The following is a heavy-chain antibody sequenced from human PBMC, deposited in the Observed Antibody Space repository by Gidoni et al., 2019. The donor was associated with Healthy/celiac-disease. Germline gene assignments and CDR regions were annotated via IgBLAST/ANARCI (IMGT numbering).Heavy chain of an antibody. CDR3: AREPLKEGIVGGFYYYYGMDV. V-gene: IGHV3-64*01. J-gene: IGHJ6*02. CDR1: GFTFSSYA. Sequence: EVQLVESGGGLVQPGGSLRLSCAASGFTFSSYAMHWVRQAPGKGLEYVSAISSNGGSTYYANSVKGRFTISRDNSKNTLYLQMGSLRAEDMAVYYCAREPLKEGIVGGFYYYYGMDVWGQGTTVTVSS. D-gene: IGHD1-26*01. CDR2: ISSNGGST.